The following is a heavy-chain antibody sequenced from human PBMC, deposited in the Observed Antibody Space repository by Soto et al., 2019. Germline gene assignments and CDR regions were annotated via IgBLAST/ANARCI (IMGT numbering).Heavy chain of an antibody. V-gene: IGHV5-51*03. Sequence: EVQLVQSGAEMRKPGESLKISCKGSGYSFTTYWIGWVRQMPGKGLEWMALIYPGDSDTRNSLSFQGHVTISADKSINTAYLQWNSLKASDTAMYYCARRSDHGDYVVYWGQGTLVTVSS. CDR3: ARRSDHGDYVVY. D-gene: IGHD4-17*01. J-gene: IGHJ4*02. CDR1: GYSFTTYW. CDR2: IYPGDSDT.